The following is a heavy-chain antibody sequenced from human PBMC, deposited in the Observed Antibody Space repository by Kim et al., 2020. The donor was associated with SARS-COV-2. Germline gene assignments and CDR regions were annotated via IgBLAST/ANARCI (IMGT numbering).Heavy chain of an antibody. CDR3: ASPHGSGSYSPRLYYYYYYGMDV. CDR1: GGTFSSYA. D-gene: IGHD3-10*01. CDR2: IIPIFGTA. V-gene: IGHV1-69*13. J-gene: IGHJ6*02. Sequence: SVKVSCKASGGTFSSYAISWVRQAPGQGLEWMGGIIPIFGTANYAQKFQGRVTITADESTSTAYMELSSLRSEDTAVYYCASPHGSGSYSPRLYYYYYYGMDVWGQGTTVTVSS.